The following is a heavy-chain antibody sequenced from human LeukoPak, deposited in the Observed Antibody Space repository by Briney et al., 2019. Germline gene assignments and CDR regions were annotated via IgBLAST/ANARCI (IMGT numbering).Heavy chain of an antibody. CDR2: IYHSGST. CDR1: GYSISSGYY. V-gene: IGHV4-38-2*02. Sequence: SETLSLTCTVSGYSISSGYYWGWIRQPPGKGLEWIGSIYHSGSTYYNPSLKSRVTISADTSKNQFSLKLSSVTAADTAVYYFARAPPPQYSSRFDPWGQGTLVTVSS. J-gene: IGHJ5*02. CDR3: ARAPPPQYSSRFDP. D-gene: IGHD2-21*01.